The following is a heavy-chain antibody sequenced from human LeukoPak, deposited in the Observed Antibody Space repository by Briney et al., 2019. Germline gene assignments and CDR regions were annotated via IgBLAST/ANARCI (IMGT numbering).Heavy chain of an antibody. CDR1: GASISSYY. V-gene: IGHV4-59*01. CDR2: IYYNETN. Sequence: SETLSLPCTVSGASISSYYWSWIRQPPGKGLELIGYIYYNETNNYNPSLKSRVTISVDTSKNQISLKLSSVTAADTGVYYGARGATNFDYWGQGTLLTVSS. CDR3: ARGATNFDY. J-gene: IGHJ4*02.